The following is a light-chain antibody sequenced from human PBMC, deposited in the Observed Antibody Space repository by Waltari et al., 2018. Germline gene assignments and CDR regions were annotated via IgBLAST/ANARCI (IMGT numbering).Light chain of an antibody. CDR1: SNDIGNSDL. Sequence: QSALTQPASVSGSPGQSITLSCTGTSNDIGNSDLGSWYQQRPGEAPKPFMYGATKRPSGVSNRFSGSKSGKTASLTISGLQTEDEADYYCFSFVAANSFVFGPGTKVTVL. V-gene: IGLV2-23*01. CDR3: FSFVAANSFV. CDR2: GAT. J-gene: IGLJ1*01.